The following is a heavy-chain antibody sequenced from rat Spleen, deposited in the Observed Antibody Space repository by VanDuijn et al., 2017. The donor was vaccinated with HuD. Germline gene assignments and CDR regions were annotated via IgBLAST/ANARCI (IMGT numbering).Heavy chain of an antibody. CDR2: ITYEGSGT. V-gene: IGHV5-22*01. J-gene: IGHJ3*01. D-gene: IGHD1-5*01. CDR1: GLSFSNYD. CDR3: ARQGYRYNWSHWFAY. Sequence: EVQLVESGGGLVQPGRSMKLSCAASGLSFSNYDMAWVRQAPKKGLEWVAYITYEGSGTYYGDSVKGRFTFSRDNAKSTLYLQMNSLRSEDTATYYCARQGYRYNWSHWFAYWGQGTLVTVSS.